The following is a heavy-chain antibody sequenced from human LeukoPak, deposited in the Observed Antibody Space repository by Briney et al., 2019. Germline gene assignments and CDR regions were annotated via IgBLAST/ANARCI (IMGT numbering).Heavy chain of an antibody. CDR3: ASWRYCTNGVCGPYYYGMDV. V-gene: IGHV3-30*03. CDR2: ISYDGSNK. J-gene: IGHJ6*02. D-gene: IGHD2-8*01. Sequence: GGSLRLSCAASGFTFSRNWMIWVRQAPGKGLEWVAVISYDGSNKYYADSVKGRFTISRDNSKNTLYLQMNSLRAEDTAVYYCASWRYCTNGVCGPYYYGMDVWGQGTTVTVSS. CDR1: GFTFSRNW.